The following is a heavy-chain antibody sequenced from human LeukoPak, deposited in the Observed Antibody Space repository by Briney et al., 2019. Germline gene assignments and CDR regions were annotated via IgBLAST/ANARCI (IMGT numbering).Heavy chain of an antibody. CDR3: ASYHYDSSGYYPPAEYFQH. CDR1: GYSFTSYW. CDR2: IYPGDSDT. V-gene: IGHV5-51*01. J-gene: IGHJ1*01. D-gene: IGHD3-22*01. Sequence: GESLKISCKGSGYSFTSYWIGWVRQMPGKGLEWMGIIYPGDSDTRYSPSFQGQVTISADKSISPAYLQWSSLKASDTAMYYCASYHYDSSGYYPPAEYFQHWGQGTLVTVSS.